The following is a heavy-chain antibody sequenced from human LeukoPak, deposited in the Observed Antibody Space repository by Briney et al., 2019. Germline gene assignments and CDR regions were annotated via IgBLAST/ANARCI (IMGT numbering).Heavy chain of an antibody. J-gene: IGHJ4*02. CDR3: ARDKRSGESSEIDY. CDR2: INRDGSTT. D-gene: IGHD3-10*01. Sequence: GGSLRLSCAASGFTFSNYWVHWVRQAPGKGLVWVSRINRDGSTTNYADSVKGRFTVSRDNAKNTLELQMNSLRAEDTAVYYCARDKRSGESSEIDYWGQGTLVTVSS. V-gene: IGHV3-74*01. CDR1: GFTFSNYW.